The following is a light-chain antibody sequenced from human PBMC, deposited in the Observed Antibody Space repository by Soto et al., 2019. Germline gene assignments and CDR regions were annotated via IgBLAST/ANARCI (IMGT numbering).Light chain of an antibody. CDR3: CSYAGSYTGV. Sequence: QSVLTQPRSVSGSPGQSVTISCTGTSSDVGGYNYVSWYQQPPGKAPKLIIYDVSKRPSGVPDRFSGSKSGNTASLTISGLQAEDEADYYCCSYAGSYTGVFGGGTKLTVL. V-gene: IGLV2-11*01. CDR2: DVS. J-gene: IGLJ3*02. CDR1: SSDVGGYNY.